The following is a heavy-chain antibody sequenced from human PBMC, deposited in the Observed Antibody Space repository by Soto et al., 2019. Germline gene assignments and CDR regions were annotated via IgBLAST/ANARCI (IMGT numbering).Heavy chain of an antibody. CDR2: IYYSVST. Sequence: LLIRSLTRPVSGGSISSSSYYWGRIRQPPVKGLEWIGSIYYSVSTYYNPALKSRVTISVDTSKNQFSLKLSSVTAADTAVYYCGIFWSGYLPPRYGMDVWGQGTTVTVSS. V-gene: IGHV4-39*01. CDR3: GIFWSGYLPPRYGMDV. J-gene: IGHJ6*02. D-gene: IGHD3-3*01. CDR1: GGSISSSSYY.